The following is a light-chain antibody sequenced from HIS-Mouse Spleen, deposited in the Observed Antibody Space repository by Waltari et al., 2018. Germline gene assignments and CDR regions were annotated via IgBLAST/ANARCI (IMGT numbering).Light chain of an antibody. CDR1: SSNIGSNY. Sequence: QSVLTQPPSASGTPGQRVTISCSGSSSNIGSNYVYWYQQLPGTAPKLLVYRNNQRPSGVPGRFAGSKSGASASLAISGLRSDDEADYYCAAWDDSLSGPVFGGGTKLTVL. CDR3: AAWDDSLSGPV. CDR2: RNN. V-gene: IGLV1-47*01. J-gene: IGLJ3*02.